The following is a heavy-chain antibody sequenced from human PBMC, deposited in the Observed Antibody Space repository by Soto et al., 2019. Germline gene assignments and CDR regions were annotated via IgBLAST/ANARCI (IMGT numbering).Heavy chain of an antibody. J-gene: IGHJ6*02. D-gene: IGHD3-3*01. V-gene: IGHV4-30-4*01. CDR1: GGSISSGDYY. CDR2: IYYSGST. Sequence: SETLSLTCTVSGGSISSGDYYWSWIRQPPGKGLGWIGYIYYSGSTYYNPSLKSRVTISVDTSKNQFSLKLSSVTAADTAVYYCARVSTSSEADFWSGFADYYYYYGMDVWGQGTTVTVSS. CDR3: ARVSTSSEADFWSGFADYYYYYGMDV.